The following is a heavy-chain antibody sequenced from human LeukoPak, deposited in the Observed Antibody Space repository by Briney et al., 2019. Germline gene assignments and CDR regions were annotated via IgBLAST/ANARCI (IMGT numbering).Heavy chain of an antibody. CDR3: TRGAGWLIDY. J-gene: IGHJ4*02. V-gene: IGHV4-59*01. D-gene: IGHD3-16*01. CDR1: DDSIIDYY. CDR2: FYNSGRS. Sequence: SESLSLTCTVSDDSIIDYYREWIRQPPGKGLEWIGYFYNSGRSTYNPSLKSRVTISADTSKNHFSLKLNSVTTADTAVYYCTRGAGWLIDYWGQGILVTVSS.